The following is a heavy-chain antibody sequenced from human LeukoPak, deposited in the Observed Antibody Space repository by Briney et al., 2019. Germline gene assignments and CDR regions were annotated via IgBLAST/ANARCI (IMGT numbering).Heavy chain of an antibody. Sequence: SETLSLTCAVYGGSFSGYYWSWIRQPPGKGLEWIGEINHSGSTNYNPSLKSRVAISVDTSKNQFSLKLSSVTAADTAVYYCARGMGYSNYGGGRAYNWFDPWGQGTLVTVSS. J-gene: IGHJ5*02. CDR1: GGSFSGYY. CDR3: ARGMGYSNYGGGRAYNWFDP. D-gene: IGHD4-11*01. V-gene: IGHV4-34*01. CDR2: INHSGST.